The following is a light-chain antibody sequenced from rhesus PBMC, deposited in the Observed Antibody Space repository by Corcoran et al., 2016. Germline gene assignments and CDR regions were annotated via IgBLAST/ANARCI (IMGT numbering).Light chain of an antibody. J-gene: IGKJ1*01. CDR3: QQYNSSPPT. CDR2: KAS. V-gene: IGKV1-22*01. CDR1: QSISSW. Sequence: DIQMTQSPSSLSASVGDTVTITCRASQSISSWLAWYQQNPGKAPKVLIYKASSVQSGVPSRFSGSGSGTDFTRTISSLQSEDFSTYYCQQYNSSPPTFGQGTKVESK.